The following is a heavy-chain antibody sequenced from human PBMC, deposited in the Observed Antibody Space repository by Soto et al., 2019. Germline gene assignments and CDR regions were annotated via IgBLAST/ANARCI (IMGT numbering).Heavy chain of an antibody. CDR2: IWYDGSNK. J-gene: IGHJ6*03. Sequence: GGSLRLSCAASGFTFSSYGMHWVRQAPGKGLEWVAVIWYDGSNKYYADSVKGRFTISRDNSKNTLYLQMNSLRAEDTAVYYCAKDPDTLQGIVGARSSYMDVWGKGTTVTVSS. V-gene: IGHV3-30*02. CDR3: AKDPDTLQGIVGARSSYMDV. D-gene: IGHD1-26*01. CDR1: GFTFSSYG.